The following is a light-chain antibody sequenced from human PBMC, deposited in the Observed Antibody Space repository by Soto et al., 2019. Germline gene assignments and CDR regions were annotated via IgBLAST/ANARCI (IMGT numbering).Light chain of an antibody. Sequence: QSALTQPASVSGSPGQSITISCTGTSSDVATYNLVSWYQQRPGTAPQLKIYEVTKRPSGVSTRFSGSQSGNTASLTISGLQADDEADYYCCSRVFGGGTKLTVL. CDR1: SSDVATYNL. J-gene: IGLJ3*02. V-gene: IGLV2-23*02. CDR2: EVT. CDR3: CSRV.